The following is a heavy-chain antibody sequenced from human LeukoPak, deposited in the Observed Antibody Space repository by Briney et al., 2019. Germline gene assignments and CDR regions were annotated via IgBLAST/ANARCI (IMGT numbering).Heavy chain of an antibody. Sequence: TGGSLRLSCAASGFIFSNYDMNWIRQAPGKGLEWVSAISGSGSSTYYADSVKGRFTISRDNSKNTLYLQMNSLRAEDTAVYYCAKDWASMVLDYWGQGTLVTVSS. J-gene: IGHJ4*02. CDR2: ISGSGSST. CDR1: GFIFSNYD. V-gene: IGHV3-23*01. CDR3: AKDWASMVLDY. D-gene: IGHD3-10*01.